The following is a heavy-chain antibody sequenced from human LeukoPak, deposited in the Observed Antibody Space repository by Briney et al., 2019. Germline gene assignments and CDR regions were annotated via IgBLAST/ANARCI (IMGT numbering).Heavy chain of an antibody. CDR1: GGSFSGYY. J-gene: IGHJ5*02. V-gene: IGHV4-34*01. CDR2: INHSGST. D-gene: IGHD3-10*01. Sequence: SETLSLTCAVYGGSFSGYYWSWIRQPPGKGLEWIGEINHSGSTNYNPSLKSRVTISVDTSKNQFSLKLSSVTAADTAVYYCARGRNYYGSGSYSNAWGQGTLVTVSS. CDR3: ARGRNYYGSGSYSNA.